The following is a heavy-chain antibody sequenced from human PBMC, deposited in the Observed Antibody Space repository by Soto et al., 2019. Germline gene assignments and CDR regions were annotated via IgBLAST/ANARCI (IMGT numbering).Heavy chain of an antibody. CDR1: GGPMTSVDFF. Sequence: SEPRSLTCIGSGGPMTSVDFFWTWIRPPPGKGLEWLGYIIYRASTYYNPSLKRRLTISVDMSKNQISLKLTAVTAADTAVYLCARAVLDVSVVPADYYGMDVWGQGTTVTVSS. J-gene: IGHJ6*02. CDR3: ARAVLDVSVVPADYYGMDV. D-gene: IGHD2-2*01. V-gene: IGHV4-30-4*01. CDR2: IIYRAST.